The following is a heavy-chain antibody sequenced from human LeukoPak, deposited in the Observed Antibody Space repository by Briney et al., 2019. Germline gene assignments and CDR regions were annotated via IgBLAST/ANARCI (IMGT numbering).Heavy chain of an antibody. D-gene: IGHD3-3*01. V-gene: IGHV4-34*01. CDR1: GGSFSGYC. J-gene: IGHJ4*02. CDR3: ARAPIFGVVNFFDY. CDR2: INHSGST. Sequence: SETLSLTCAVYGGSFSGYCWSWIRQPPGKGLEWIGEINHSGSTNYNPSLKSRVTISVDTSKNQFSLKLSSVTAADTAVYYCARAPIFGVVNFFDYWGQGTLVTVSS.